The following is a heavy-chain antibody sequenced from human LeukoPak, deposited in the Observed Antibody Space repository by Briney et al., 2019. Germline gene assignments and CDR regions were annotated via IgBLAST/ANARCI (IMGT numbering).Heavy chain of an antibody. D-gene: IGHD3-10*01. CDR2: ISSSSSYI. CDR1: GFTFSSYS. CDR3: ARAPYYLPPRWFDP. J-gene: IGHJ5*02. V-gene: IGHV3-21*01. Sequence: GSLRLSCAASGFTFSSYSMNWVRQAPGKGLEWVSSISSSSSYIYYADSVKGRFTISRDNARNSLYLQMNSLRAEDTAVYYCARAPYYLPPRWFDPWGQGTLVTVSS.